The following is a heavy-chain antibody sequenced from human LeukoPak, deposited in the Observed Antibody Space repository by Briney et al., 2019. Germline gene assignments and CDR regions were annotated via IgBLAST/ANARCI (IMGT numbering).Heavy chain of an antibody. D-gene: IGHD3-22*01. V-gene: IGHV3-30*18. Sequence: PGGSLRLSCAASGFTFNDHAMHWVRQAPGKGLEWVAVISYDGNYKYYAASVKGRFTIFRDNSKNTLYLHMISLRTEDTGVYYCAKELMHYHDSSAYYGSDYWGRGTLVTVSS. J-gene: IGHJ4*02. CDR2: ISYDGNYK. CDR1: GFTFNDHA. CDR3: AKELMHYHDSSAYYGSDY.